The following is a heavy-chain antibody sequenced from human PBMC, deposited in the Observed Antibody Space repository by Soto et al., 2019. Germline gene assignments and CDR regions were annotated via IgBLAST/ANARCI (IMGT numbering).Heavy chain of an antibody. J-gene: IGHJ4*02. CDR2: ISNDGSNK. CDR3: AKSQGQWLVLNYFDY. D-gene: IGHD6-19*01. V-gene: IGHV3-30*18. Sequence: GGSLRLSCAASGFTFSSYGMHWVRQAPGKGLEWVAVISNDGSNKYYAGSVKGRFTISRDNSKNTLYLQMNSLGADDTAVYYCAKSQGQWLVLNYFDYWGQGTLVTVSS. CDR1: GFTFSSYG.